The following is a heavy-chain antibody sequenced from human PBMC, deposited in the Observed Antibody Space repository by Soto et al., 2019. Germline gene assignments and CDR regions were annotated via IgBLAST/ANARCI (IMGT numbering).Heavy chain of an antibody. V-gene: IGHV4-39*01. D-gene: IGHD3-22*01. CDR3: VGSGYSPFDY. J-gene: IGHJ4*02. CDR1: GGSISSSSYY. CDR2: LYYSGST. Sequence: QLQLQESGPGLVKPSETLSLTCTVSGGSISSSSYYWGWIRQPPGKGLEWIGSLYYSGSTYYNPSLKSRVTISVDTSKNLFSRRLSSVTAADSAVYYCVGSGYSPFDYWGQGTLVTVSS.